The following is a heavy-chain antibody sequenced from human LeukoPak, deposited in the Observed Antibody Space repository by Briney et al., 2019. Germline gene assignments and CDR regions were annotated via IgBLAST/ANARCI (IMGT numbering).Heavy chain of an antibody. V-gene: IGHV3-21*01. CDR2: ISSSSCYI. D-gene: IGHD6-13*01. CDR3: ARDLMSSSWYTPS. J-gene: IGHJ4*02. CDR1: GFTFSSYS. Sequence: GGSLRLSCAASGFTFSSYSMNWVRQAPGKGLEWVSSISSSSCYIYYADSVKGRFTISRDNAKNSLYLQMNSLRAEDTAVYYCARDLMSSSWYTPSWGQGTLVTVSS.